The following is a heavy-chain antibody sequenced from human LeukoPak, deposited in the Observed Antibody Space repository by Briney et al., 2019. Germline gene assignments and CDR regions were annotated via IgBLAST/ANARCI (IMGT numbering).Heavy chain of an antibody. V-gene: IGHV3-48*03. J-gene: IGHJ4*02. CDR3: ASTDY. Sequence: PGGSLRLSCAASGFTFSSYEMNWVRQAPGKGLEWISYISSSGNSIYYADSVKGRFTISRDSAKKSLYLQMNSLRAEDTAVYYCASTDYWGQGTLVTVSS. CDR1: GFTFSSYE. CDR2: ISSSGNSI.